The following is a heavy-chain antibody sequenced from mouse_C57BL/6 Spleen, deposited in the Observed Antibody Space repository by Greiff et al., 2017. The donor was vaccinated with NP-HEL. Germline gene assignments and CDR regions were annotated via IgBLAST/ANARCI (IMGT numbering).Heavy chain of an antibody. Sequence: EVQVVESGGGLVQSGRSLRLSCATSGFTFSDFYMEWVRQAPGKGLEWIAASRNKANDYTTEYSASVKGRFIVSRDTSQSILYLQMNALRAEDTAIYYCARDARWLPMDYWGQGTSVTVSS. D-gene: IGHD2-3*01. J-gene: IGHJ4*01. CDR2: SRNKANDYTT. V-gene: IGHV7-1*01. CDR1: GFTFSDFY. CDR3: ARDARWLPMDY.